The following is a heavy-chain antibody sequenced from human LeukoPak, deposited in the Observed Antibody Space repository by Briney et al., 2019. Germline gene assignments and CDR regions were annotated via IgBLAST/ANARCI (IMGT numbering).Heavy chain of an antibody. CDR1: GASVSGSNYY. V-gene: IGHV4-39*07. CDR2: IYSSGST. Sequence: PSETLSLTCAVSGASVSGSNYYWGWIRQPPGKGLEWIGNIYSSGSTYYNASLQSRVTISIDTSKNQFSLKLSSVTAADTAVYYCARDPRYGDYGGDYWGQGTLVTVSS. CDR3: ARDPRYGDYGGDY. D-gene: IGHD4-17*01. J-gene: IGHJ4*02.